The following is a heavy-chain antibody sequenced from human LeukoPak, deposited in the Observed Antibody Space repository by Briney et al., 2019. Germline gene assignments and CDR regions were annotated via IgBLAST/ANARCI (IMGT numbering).Heavy chain of an antibody. J-gene: IGHJ4*02. D-gene: IGHD3-10*01. Sequence: SETLSLTCAVYGGSFSGYYWSWIRQPPGKGLEWIGEINHSGSTNYNPSLKSRVTISVDTSKDQFSLKLSSVTAADTAVYYCARRASYYYGSGSPVYWGQGTLVTVSS. CDR1: GGSFSGYY. V-gene: IGHV4-34*01. CDR2: INHSGST. CDR3: ARRASYYYGSGSPVY.